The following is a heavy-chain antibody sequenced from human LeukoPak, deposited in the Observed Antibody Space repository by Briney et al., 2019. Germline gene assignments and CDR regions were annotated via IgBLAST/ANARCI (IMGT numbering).Heavy chain of an antibody. CDR2: IIPIFGTA. CDR3: ARDPPGYYGSGPIEA. V-gene: IGHV1-69*13. D-gene: IGHD3-10*01. J-gene: IGHJ4*02. CDR1: GGTFISYA. Sequence: ASVKVSCKASGGTFISYAISWVRQAPGQGLEWMGGIIPIFGTANYARKFQGRVTITADESTSTAYMELSSLRSEDTAVYYCARDPPGYYGSGPIEAWGQGTLVTVSS.